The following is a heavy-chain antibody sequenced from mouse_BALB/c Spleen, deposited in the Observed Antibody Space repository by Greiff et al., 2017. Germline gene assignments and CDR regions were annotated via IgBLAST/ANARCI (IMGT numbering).Heavy chain of an antibody. D-gene: IGHD1-1*01. CDR1: GFTFNTYA. J-gene: IGHJ3*01. Sequence: EVQRVESGGGLVQPKGSLKLSCAASGFTFNTYAMNWVRQAPGKGLEWVARIRSKSNNYATYYADSVKDRFTISRDDSQSMLYLQMNNLKTEDTAMYYCVRHEYYGGFAYWGQGTLVTVSA. CDR3: VRHEYYGGFAY. CDR2: IRSKSNNYAT. V-gene: IGHV10-1*02.